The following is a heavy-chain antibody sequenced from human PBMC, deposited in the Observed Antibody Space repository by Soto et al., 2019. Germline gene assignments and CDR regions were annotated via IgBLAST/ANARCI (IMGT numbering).Heavy chain of an antibody. CDR2: IYFSWST. V-gene: IGHV4-31*03. Sequence: SQTCTVSGRPISNGVYYRSWIRHVSGMVVEWFGYIYFSWSTYYTPPLKIRVSISVYTSKNQFSLKLSSVTAADTAVYYCAREGCYGDYAGRFYWGQGTLVTVS. J-gene: IGHJ4*02. CDR1: GRPISNGVYY. D-gene: IGHD4-17*01. CDR3: AREGCYGDYAGRFY.